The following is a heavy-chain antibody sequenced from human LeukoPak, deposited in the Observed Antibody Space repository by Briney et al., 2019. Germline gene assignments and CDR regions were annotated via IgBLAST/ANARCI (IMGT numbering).Heavy chain of an antibody. CDR3: AKISWDGRGTFY. J-gene: IGHJ4*02. V-gene: IGHV3-23*01. D-gene: IGHD2-15*01. Sequence: GGSLRLSCAASGFTFSTYSMSWVRQAPGKGLEWVSAIRGGGENTYYADSVKGRFTISRDNSKDTLPLQINSLRAEDTAVYYCAKISWDGRGTFYWGQGTLVTVSS. CDR1: GFTFSTYS. CDR2: IRGGGENT.